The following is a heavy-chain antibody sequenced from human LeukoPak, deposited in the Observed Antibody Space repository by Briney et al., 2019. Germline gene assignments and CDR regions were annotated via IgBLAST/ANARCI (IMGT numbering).Heavy chain of an antibody. CDR2: INHSGST. CDR1: GGSFSGYY. CDR3: ARGFPYYCDSSGY. D-gene: IGHD3-22*01. V-gene: IGHV4-34*01. Sequence: PSETLSLTCAVYGGSFSGYYWSWIRQPPGKGLEWIGEINHSGSTNYNPSLKSRVTISVDTSKNQFSLKLSSVTAADTAVYYCARGFPYYCDSSGYWGQGTLVTVSS. J-gene: IGHJ4*02.